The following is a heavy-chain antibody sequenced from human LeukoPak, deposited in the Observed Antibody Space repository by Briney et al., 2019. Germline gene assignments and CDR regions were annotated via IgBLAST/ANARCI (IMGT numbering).Heavy chain of an antibody. CDR2: IYYIGST. CDR3: ARVRGGYSYGYFDY. CDR1: GDSISSCY. D-gene: IGHD5-18*01. J-gene: IGHJ4*02. V-gene: IGHV4-59*01. Sequence: SETLSLTCTVSGDSISSCYWSWIRQPPGKGLEWIGYIYYIGSTNYNPSLKSRVTISVDTSKNQFSLKLSSVTAADTAVYYCARVRGGYSYGYFDYWGQGTLVTVSS.